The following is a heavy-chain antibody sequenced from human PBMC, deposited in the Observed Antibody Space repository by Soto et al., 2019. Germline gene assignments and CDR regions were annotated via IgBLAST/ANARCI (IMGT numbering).Heavy chain of an antibody. J-gene: IGHJ6*02. Sequence: QVQLAQSANEVKKPGASVRVSCKAAGYTFIRYGIAWVRPAPGQGLEWMGWISPYNDYTVYAQKFQGRVSMTADTATRTVYMNLRCLKSDDTAVYYCARGGYYDNSWGKLSHYGLDVWGQGTSVSVSS. CDR2: ISPYNDYT. V-gene: IGHV1-18*01. CDR1: GYTFIRYG. D-gene: IGHD3-16*01. CDR3: ARGGYYDNSWGKLSHYGLDV.